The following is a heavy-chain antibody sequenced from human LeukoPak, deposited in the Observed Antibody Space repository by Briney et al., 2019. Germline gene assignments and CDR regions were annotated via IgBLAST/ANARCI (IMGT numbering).Heavy chain of an antibody. CDR3: ARGNNWNATYYLVY. D-gene: IGHD1-1*01. Sequence: GASVKVSCKASGYTFTGYYMHWVRQAPGQGLEWMGWINPNSGGTNFAQKFQGRVTMTRDTSITTAYMDLSRLRSDDTAVYFCARGNNWNATYYLVYWGQGTLVTVSS. V-gene: IGHV1-2*02. CDR1: GYTFTGYY. CDR2: INPNSGGT. J-gene: IGHJ4*02.